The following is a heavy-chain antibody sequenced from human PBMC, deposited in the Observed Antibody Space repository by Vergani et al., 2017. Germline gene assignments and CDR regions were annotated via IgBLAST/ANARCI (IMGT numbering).Heavy chain of an antibody. CDR1: GFTFDTYT. CDR2: ISSGGGDI. J-gene: IGHJ1*01. D-gene: IGHD3-10*01. CDR3: TTAWGLYYLHGEYFQY. Sequence: EVQLVDSGGGLVQPGGSLRLSCAASGFTFDTYTMAYVRQAPGKGLEWVATISSGGGDIFYADSVKGRFTISRDNSKNTLFLQMNSLKDEDTAVYYCTTAWGLYYLHGEYFQYWGRGTLVSVSS. V-gene: IGHV3-23*04.